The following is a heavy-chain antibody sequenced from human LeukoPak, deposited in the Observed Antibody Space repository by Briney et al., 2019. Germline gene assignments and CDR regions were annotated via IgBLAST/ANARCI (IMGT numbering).Heavy chain of an antibody. V-gene: IGHV3-48*01. CDR2: IISTGSTT. D-gene: IGHD2-2*01. J-gene: IGHJ4*02. Sequence: GGSLRLSCAASGFTFSSYSMNWVRQAPGKGLEWISYIISTGSTTYYADSVKGRFTISRDNANNSVSLQMSSLRAEDTAVYYCATGFWGYCSRNSCPLDNWGQGTRVTVAS. CDR1: GFTFSSYS. CDR3: ATGFWGYCSRNSCPLDN.